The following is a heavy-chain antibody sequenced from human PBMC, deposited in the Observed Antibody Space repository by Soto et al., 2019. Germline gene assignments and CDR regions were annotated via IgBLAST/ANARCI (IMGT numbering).Heavy chain of an antibody. CDR3: AKDSRDGKPYYYYGMDV. V-gene: IGHV3-23*01. CDR2: ISGSGGST. CDR1: GFTFSSYA. J-gene: IGHJ6*02. Sequence: GGSLRLSCAASGFTFSSYAMSWVRQAPGKGLEWVAAISGSGGSTYYADSVKGRFTISRDNSKNTLYLQMNSLRAEDTAVYYCAKDSRDGKPYYYYGMDVWGQGTTVTVSS.